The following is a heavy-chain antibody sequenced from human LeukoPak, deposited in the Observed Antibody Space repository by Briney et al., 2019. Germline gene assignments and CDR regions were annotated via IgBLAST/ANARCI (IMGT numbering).Heavy chain of an antibody. V-gene: IGHV4-31*03. Sequence: SQTLSLTCTVSGGSISSGGYYWSWIRQHPGKGLEWIGYIYYSGSTYYNPSLKSRVTISVDTSKNQFSLKLSSVTAADTAVYYCAREGYSYGYLQPDYYYYYGMDVWGQGTTVTVSS. CDR2: IYYSGST. J-gene: IGHJ6*02. CDR3: AREGYSYGYLQPDYYYYYGMDV. D-gene: IGHD5-18*01. CDR1: GGSISSGGYY.